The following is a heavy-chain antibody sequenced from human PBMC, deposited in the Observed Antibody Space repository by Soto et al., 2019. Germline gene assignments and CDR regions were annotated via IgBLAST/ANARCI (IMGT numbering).Heavy chain of an antibody. J-gene: IGHJ6*03. D-gene: IGHD2-15*01. V-gene: IGHV4-59*08. Sequence: SETLSLTCTVSVGSISSYYWSWIRQPPGKGLEWIGYIYYSGSTNYNPSLKSRVTISVDTSKNQFSLKLSSVTAADTAVYYCARHKTNCSGGSCYSGSYYYYYMDVWGKGTTVTVSS. CDR1: VGSISSYY. CDR3: ARHKTNCSGGSCYSGSYYYYYMDV. CDR2: IYYSGST.